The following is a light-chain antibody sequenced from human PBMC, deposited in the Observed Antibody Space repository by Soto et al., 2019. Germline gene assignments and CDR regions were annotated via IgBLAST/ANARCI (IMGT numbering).Light chain of an antibody. V-gene: IGKV1-33*01. CDR3: QQYDNLPFT. CDR1: QDISNY. CDR2: DAS. J-gene: IGKJ3*01. Sequence: DTQMTQSPSSLSASVGDRVTITCQASQDISNYLNWYQQKPGKAPKLLIYDASNLETGVPSRFSGSGSGTDFTFTISSLQPEDIATYYCQQYDNLPFTFGPGTMVDIK.